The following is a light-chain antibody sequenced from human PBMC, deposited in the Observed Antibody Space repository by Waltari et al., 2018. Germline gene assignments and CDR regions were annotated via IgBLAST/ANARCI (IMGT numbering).Light chain of an antibody. CDR1: QSVSSSY. CDR3: QQYGSSPRT. V-gene: IGKV3-20*01. J-gene: IGKJ1*01. Sequence: EIVLTQSPGTLSLSPGERATLSCRASQSVSSSYLAWYQRKPGQAPRLLIYSASSRATGIPDRFSGSGSGTDFTLTISRLEPEDFAVYYCQQYGSSPRTFGQGTKVEIK. CDR2: SAS.